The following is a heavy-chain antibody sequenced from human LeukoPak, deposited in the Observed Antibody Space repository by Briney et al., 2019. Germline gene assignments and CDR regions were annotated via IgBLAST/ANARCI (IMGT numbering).Heavy chain of an antibody. D-gene: IGHD2-21*02. CDR3: ARSGVETSFFDF. Sequence: PSETLSLTCTVSGDSMNSGGHYWPWLRQHPGKGLEWIGHIHYGGFSDYNPSLKTRCVISVYPSKNVFYLDLTSVTAADTAVYFCARSGVETSFFDFWGQGVQVIVSS. CDR1: GDSMNSGGHY. J-gene: IGHJ4*02. CDR2: IHYGGFS. V-gene: IGHV4-31*03.